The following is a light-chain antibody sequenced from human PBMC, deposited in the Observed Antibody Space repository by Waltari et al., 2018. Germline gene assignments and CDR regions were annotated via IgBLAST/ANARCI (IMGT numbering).Light chain of an antibody. V-gene: IGKV3-15*01. CDR3: QQYNNWPYT. J-gene: IGKJ2*01. Sequence: GERATLSCRASQSVSSNLAWYQQKPGQAPRLLICGASTRATGIPARFSGSGSGTEFTLTISSMQSEDFAVYYCQQYNNWPYTFGQGTKLEIK. CDR2: GAS. CDR1: QSVSSN.